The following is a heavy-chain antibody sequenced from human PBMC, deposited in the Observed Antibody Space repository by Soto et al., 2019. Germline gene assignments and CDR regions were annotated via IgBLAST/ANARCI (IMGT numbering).Heavy chain of an antibody. Sequence: QVQLVESGGGVVQPGRSLRLSCAASGFTFSSYGMHWVRQAPGKGLEWVAVIWYDGSNKYYADSVKGRFTISRDNSKNTLYLQMNSLRADDTAVYYCAREMYAAEIRYYYYYGMDVWGQGTTVTVSS. CDR2: IWYDGSNK. J-gene: IGHJ6*02. CDR1: GFTFSSYG. D-gene: IGHD2-8*01. CDR3: AREMYAAEIRYYYYYGMDV. V-gene: IGHV3-33*01.